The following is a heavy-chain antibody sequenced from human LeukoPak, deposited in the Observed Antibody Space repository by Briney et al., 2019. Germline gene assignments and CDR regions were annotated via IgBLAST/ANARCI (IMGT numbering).Heavy chain of an antibody. J-gene: IGHJ4*02. D-gene: IGHD6-13*01. CDR2: IDWDDEK. CDR3: AHSHGYGSSWSGFDS. Sequence: ASGPALVKPTQALTLTCTFSGFSLGTSGMCVSWIRQPPGKALEWLARIDWDDEKYYSPSLKTRLTISKDTSKNQVVLTMTNMDPVDTATYYCAHSHGYGSSWSGFDSWGQGTLVTVSS. V-gene: IGHV2-70*12. CDR1: GFSLGTSGMC.